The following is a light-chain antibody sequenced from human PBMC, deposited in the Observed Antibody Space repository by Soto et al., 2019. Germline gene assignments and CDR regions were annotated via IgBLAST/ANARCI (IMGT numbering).Light chain of an antibody. CDR3: QQYNSYSKT. CDR1: QSISYW. CDR2: AAS. J-gene: IGKJ1*01. V-gene: IGKV1-5*01. Sequence: DIQMTQSPSTLPASVGDRFTITCRASQSISYWLAWYQQKPGNAPKLLVYAASSLESGVPSRFSGSGSGTEFTLTISSLQPDDSASYYCQQYNSYSKTLGQGTKVDIK.